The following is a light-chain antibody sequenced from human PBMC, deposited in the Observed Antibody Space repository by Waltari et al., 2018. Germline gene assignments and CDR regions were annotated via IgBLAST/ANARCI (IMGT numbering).Light chain of an antibody. CDR2: TAS. Sequence: WRAMQRIRSYLNGYQHKARKAPKRLIYTASSFQSVLPSRFSGSGSVTDFTLTISSLQPEDFATYYCQQSYSTPRTFDQGIKLETK. V-gene: IGKV1-39*01. CDR3: QQSYSTPRT. CDR1: QRIRSY. J-gene: IGKJ1*01.